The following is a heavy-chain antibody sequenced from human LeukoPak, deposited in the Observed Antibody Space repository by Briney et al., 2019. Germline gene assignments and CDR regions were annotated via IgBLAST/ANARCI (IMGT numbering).Heavy chain of an antibody. D-gene: IGHD3-22*01. V-gene: IGHV3-21*05. CDR2: ISSSSSYI. CDR3: AREVYYYDSSGYPKHTPAFDI. J-gene: IGHJ3*02. CDR1: GFTLSNSE. Sequence: PGGSLRLSCAASGFTLSNSEMNWVRKAPGKGLEWVSFISSSSSYIYYADSVKGRFTISRDNAKNSLYLQMNSLRAEDTAVYYCAREVYYYDSSGYPKHTPAFDIWGQGTMVTVSS.